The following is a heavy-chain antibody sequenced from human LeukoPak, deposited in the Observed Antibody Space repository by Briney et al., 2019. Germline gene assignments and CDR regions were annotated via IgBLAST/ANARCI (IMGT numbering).Heavy chain of an antibody. CDR3: ARVTGGAADY. CDR2: IYYSGST. V-gene: IGHV4-59*01. J-gene: IGHJ4*02. CDR1: GGSISSYY. Sequence: PSETLSLTCTVSGGSISSYYWSWIWQPPGKGLEWIGYIYYSGSTNYNPSLKSRVTISVDTSKNQFSLKLSSVTAADTAVYYCARVTGGAADYWGQGTLVTVSS. D-gene: IGHD2-8*02.